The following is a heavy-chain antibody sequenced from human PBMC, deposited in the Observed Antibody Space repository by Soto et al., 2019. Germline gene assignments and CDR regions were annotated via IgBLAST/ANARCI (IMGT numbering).Heavy chain of an antibody. J-gene: IGHJ3*01. CDR1: GFTLTNYY. CDR3: VRVPATGGDAFDV. V-gene: IGHV1-46*01. Sequence: QEILVQSGAEVRKPGASVNISCRASGFTLTNYYIHWVRQAPGQGLEWMGIINPGGGFTTHAQKFQGRVTVTRDTSTTTVYMDLRSLRSDDTAVYYCVRVPATGGDAFDVWGQGTMVIVSA. CDR2: INPGGGFT. D-gene: IGHD1-26*01.